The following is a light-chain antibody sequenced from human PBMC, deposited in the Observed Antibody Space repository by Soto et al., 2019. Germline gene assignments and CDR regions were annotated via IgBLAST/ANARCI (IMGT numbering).Light chain of an antibody. Sequence: DLRQPPATLAFHPGESATLSCRASQSVTFYLAWYQQKPGQAPRLLVYDVSNRAPGVPARFSGSGSETDFTLTISSLGPEDFAIYHCQQRRICPWTFGQGTKVDI. CDR2: DVS. CDR1: QSVTFY. J-gene: IGKJ1*01. CDR3: QQRRICPWT. V-gene: IGKV3-11*01.